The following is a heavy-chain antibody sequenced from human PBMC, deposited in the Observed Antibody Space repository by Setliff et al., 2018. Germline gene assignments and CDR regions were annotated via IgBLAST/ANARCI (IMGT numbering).Heavy chain of an antibody. V-gene: IGHV1-2*02. CDR3: ASLELPRFDMDV. CDR2: INPDSGDT. J-gene: IGHJ6*04. CDR1: GYIFIDYY. Sequence: ASVKVSCKASGYIFIDYYIQWVRQAPGQGLERMGWINPDSGDTKYVEKFQGRVTMTRDTSITTAYMGLSRLRSDDTAVYYCASLELPRFDMDVWGKGTTVTVS. D-gene: IGHD3-10*01.